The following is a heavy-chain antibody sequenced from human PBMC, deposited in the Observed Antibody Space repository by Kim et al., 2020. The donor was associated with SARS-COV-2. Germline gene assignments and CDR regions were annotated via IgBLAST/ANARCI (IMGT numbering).Heavy chain of an antibody. CDR1: GFSFGAWS. Sequence: GGSLRLSCVGSGFSFGAWSVSWVRQAPGKGLEWVSYIGNYRNKVSNADSGNGRFTITRDTAKNEVYLQMHSLRVEDTAVYYCARDGGVSGLFDYWGHGTLVTVSS. CDR3: ARDGGVSGLFDY. CDR2: IGNYRNKV. V-gene: IGHV3-48*04. J-gene: IGHJ4*01. D-gene: IGHD3-16*01.